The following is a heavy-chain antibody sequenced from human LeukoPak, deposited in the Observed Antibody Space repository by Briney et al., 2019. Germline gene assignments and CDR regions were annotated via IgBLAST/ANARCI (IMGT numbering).Heavy chain of an antibody. J-gene: IGHJ6*02. V-gene: IGHV4-61*01. CDR1: GGSVSSGSYY. CDR2: IYYSGST. CDR3: ARVRTPYGYYGMDA. Sequence: SETLSLTCTVSGGSVSSGSYYWSWIRQPPGKGLEWIGYIYYSGSTNYNPSLKSRVTISVDTSKNQFSLKLSSVTAADTAVYYCARVRTPYGYYGMDAWGQGTTVTVSS. D-gene: IGHD3-10*01.